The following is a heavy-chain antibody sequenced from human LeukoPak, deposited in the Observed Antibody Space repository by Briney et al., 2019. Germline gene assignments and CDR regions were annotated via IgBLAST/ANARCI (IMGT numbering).Heavy chain of an antibody. Sequence: GGSLRLSCAASGFTFSSYSMNWVRQAPGKGLEWVTYISSGSRTIYYADSVKGRFTMSRDNAKNSLYLQMNSLRAEDTAVYYCARESITGHRDFDYWGQGTLVTVSS. CDR3: ARESITGHRDFDY. CDR2: ISSGSRTI. CDR1: GFTFSSYS. J-gene: IGHJ4*02. V-gene: IGHV3-48*01. D-gene: IGHD1-20*01.